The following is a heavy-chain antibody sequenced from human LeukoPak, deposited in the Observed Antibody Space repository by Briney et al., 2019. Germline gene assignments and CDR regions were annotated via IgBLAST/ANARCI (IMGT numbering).Heavy chain of an antibody. J-gene: IGHJ5*02. CDR1: GGSISSGDYY. V-gene: IGHV4-30-4*01. CDR3: ARGRQFTNWFDP. CDR2: IYYSGST. Sequence: SETLSLTCTVSGGSISSGDYYWSWIRQPPGKGLEWIGYIYYSGSTYYNPSLKSRVTISVDTSKNQFSLKLSSVTAADTAVYYCARGRQFTNWFDPWGQGTLVTVSS.